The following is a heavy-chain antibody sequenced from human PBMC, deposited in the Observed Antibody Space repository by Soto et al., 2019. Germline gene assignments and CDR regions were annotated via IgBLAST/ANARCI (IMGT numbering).Heavy chain of an antibody. D-gene: IGHD3-10*01. CDR2: VDPNDSFA. V-gene: IGHV5-10-1*01. J-gene: IGHJ4*02. CDR3: ARHQSGSGNSNFDF. CDR1: EYSFRIYW. Sequence: PGESLKISCQAFEYSFRIYWISWVRQKPGAGLEWMGRVDPNDSFATYSPSFEGHVSISVDKSTNIVYLQWRSLRVSDTATYYCARHQSGSGNSNFDFWGQGTPVTVSS.